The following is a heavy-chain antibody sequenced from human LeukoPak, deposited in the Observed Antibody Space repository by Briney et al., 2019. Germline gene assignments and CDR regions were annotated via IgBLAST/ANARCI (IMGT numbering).Heavy chain of an antibody. CDR3: ARESEAYYFDY. Sequence: SVKVSCTASGGIFNSYTISWVRQAPGQGLEWMGRIIPVLGIANYAQRFQGRVTITADKSTNTAYMELSSLRSEDTAVYYCARESEAYYFDYWGQGTLVTVSS. J-gene: IGHJ4*02. V-gene: IGHV1-69*04. CDR1: GGIFNSYT. CDR2: IIPVLGIA. D-gene: IGHD3-16*01.